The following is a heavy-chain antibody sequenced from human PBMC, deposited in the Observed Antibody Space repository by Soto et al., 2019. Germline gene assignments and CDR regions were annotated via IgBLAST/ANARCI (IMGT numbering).Heavy chain of an antibody. CDR3: ARAVTPYFGTWFDP. CDR2: ISHTGST. J-gene: IGHJ5*02. V-gene: IGHV4-30-2*01. CDR1: GGSITSGNSYS. D-gene: IGHD3-10*01. Sequence: QLQLQESGSGLVKPSQTLSLTCSVSGGSITSGNSYSWSWIRQPPGKGLEWIGSISHTGSTSYNPSLKSRVSMSVDKSKNQSSLKLSSVTAADMAVYYCARAVTPYFGTWFDPWGQGTLVTVSS.